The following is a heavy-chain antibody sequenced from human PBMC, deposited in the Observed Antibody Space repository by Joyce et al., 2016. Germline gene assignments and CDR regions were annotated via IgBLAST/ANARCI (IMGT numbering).Heavy chain of an antibody. Sequence: QVQLVQSGAEVKEPGASVKGSCKASGFTFTSYYLHWVRQAPGQGLVWMGLTNPRDHSTVYAQKFRGRVTMTRDTSTSTVYMDLSSLISGDTAVYYCVRENVGPIGAAKNFDYWGQGTLVTVSS. D-gene: IGHD2-15*01. J-gene: IGHJ4*02. V-gene: IGHV1-46*03. CDR2: TNPRDHST. CDR3: VRENVGPIGAAKNFDY. CDR1: GFTFTSYY.